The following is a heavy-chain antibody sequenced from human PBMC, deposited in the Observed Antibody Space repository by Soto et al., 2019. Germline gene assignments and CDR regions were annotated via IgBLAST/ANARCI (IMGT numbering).Heavy chain of an antibody. CDR3: ARQWCEGGGCSAFDV. J-gene: IGHJ3*01. CDR1: GDPITSSHYS. V-gene: IGHV4-39*01. D-gene: IGHD2-15*01. Sequence: QLQLQESGPGLVKPSETLSLTCTVSGDPITSSHYSWAWIRQPPGKGLEWIGTNYYSGSTYYNPSLKSRVTISVDTSENQFSLRLTSVTAADTAVYCCARQWCEGGGCSAFDVWVQGTMVTVSS. CDR2: NYYSGST.